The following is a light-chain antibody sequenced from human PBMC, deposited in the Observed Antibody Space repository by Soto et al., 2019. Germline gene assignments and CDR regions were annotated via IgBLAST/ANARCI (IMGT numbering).Light chain of an antibody. V-gene: IGKV1-5*03. CDR1: QSISSW. CDR2: KAS. J-gene: IGKJ2*02. Sequence: DIQMTQSPSTLSASVGDRVTITCRASQSISSWLAWYQQKPGKAPKLLIYKASSLESGVPSRFSGSGSGTEFTLTISSLQPDDFATYYCQHYNSYSPLWTFGQGTKLEIK. CDR3: QHYNSYSPLWT.